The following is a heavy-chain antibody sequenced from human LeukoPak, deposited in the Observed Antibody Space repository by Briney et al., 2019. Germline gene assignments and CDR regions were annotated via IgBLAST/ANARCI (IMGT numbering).Heavy chain of an antibody. CDR1: GFTFSTYG. Sequence: GGSLRLSCAASGFTFSTYGMHWGRQAQGKGLEWVALIWYDGSNENYADSVNGRFTISRDNSRNTLYLQMNSLRGEDTGVYYCARGGLTIAEATTSWYLDYWGQGTLVTVSS. CDR2: IWYDGSNE. CDR3: ARGGLTIAEATTSWYLDY. D-gene: IGHD1-26*01. J-gene: IGHJ4*02. V-gene: IGHV3-33*01.